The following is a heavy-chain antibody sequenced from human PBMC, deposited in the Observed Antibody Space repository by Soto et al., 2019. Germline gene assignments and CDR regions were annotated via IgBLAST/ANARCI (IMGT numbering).Heavy chain of an antibody. CDR1: GYSFTSYW. D-gene: IGHD3-3*01. CDR3: AGSVFTIFGVVHNWFDP. Sequence: GESLKISCKGSGYSFTSYWISWVRQMPGKGLEWMGRIDPSDSYTNYSPSFQGHVTISADKSISTAYLQWSSLKASDTATYYCAGSVFTIFGVVHNWFDPWGQGTLVTVSS. CDR2: IDPSDSYT. V-gene: IGHV5-10-1*01. J-gene: IGHJ5*02.